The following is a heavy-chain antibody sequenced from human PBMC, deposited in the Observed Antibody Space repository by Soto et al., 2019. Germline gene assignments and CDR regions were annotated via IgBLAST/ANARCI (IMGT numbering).Heavy chain of an antibody. CDR3: ARDPPATRHGMDV. Sequence: QPGGSLRLSTASSGFTVSSNYISWVRQAPGKGLEWVSVIYSGGSTYYADSVRGRFTISRDNSKNTLYLQMKSLRAEDTAVYYCARDPPATRHGMDVWGQGTTVTVSS. J-gene: IGHJ6*02. CDR2: IYSGGST. V-gene: IGHV3-53*01. CDR1: GFTVSSNY.